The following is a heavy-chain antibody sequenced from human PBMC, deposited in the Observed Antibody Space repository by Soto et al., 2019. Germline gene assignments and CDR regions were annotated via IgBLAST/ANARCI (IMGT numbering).Heavy chain of an antibody. CDR1: GYTFTSYG. D-gene: IGHD3-10*01. CDR3: ARDERGSGSYFGRLNWFDP. Sequence: QAQLVQSGPEVKNPGASVKVSCKASGYTFTSYGISWLRQAPGQGIEWMGWISGYTGNTNYAQKVQGRVTLTTDTATSTAYMELTSLTPDDTAVYYGARDERGSGSYFGRLNWFDPWGQGTLVTVSS. CDR2: ISGYTGNT. J-gene: IGHJ5*02. V-gene: IGHV1-18*01.